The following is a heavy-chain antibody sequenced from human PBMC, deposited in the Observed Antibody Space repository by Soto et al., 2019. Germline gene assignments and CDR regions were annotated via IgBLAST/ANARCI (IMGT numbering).Heavy chain of an antibody. CDR2: IIPMLEII. J-gene: IGHJ4*02. Sequence: QVQLVQSGADVKKPGSSVKLSCTASVGTFRNYAVTWVRQAPGQGLEWMGGIIPMLEIIDYAQKFKGRLTITADQSPDTVYMELDTLTTDDTATYFCARVPMRDAHNSWGVFHDWGQGTLVTVSS. CDR3: ARVPMRDAHNSWGVFHD. CDR1: VGTFRNYA. D-gene: IGHD3-16*01. V-gene: IGHV1-69*09.